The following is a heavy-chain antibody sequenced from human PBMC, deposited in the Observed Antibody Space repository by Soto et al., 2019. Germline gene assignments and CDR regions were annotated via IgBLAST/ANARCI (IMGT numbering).Heavy chain of an antibody. CDR3: ASVEIPGGTVTTRYYYYGMDV. CDR2: IIPIFGTA. J-gene: IGHJ6*02. V-gene: IGHV1-69*01. D-gene: IGHD4-4*01. CDR1: GGTFSSYA. Sequence: QGQLVQSGAEVKKPGSSVKVSCKASGGTFSSYAISWVRQAPGQGLEWMGGIIPIFGTANYAQKFQGRVTITADESTSTAYMELSSLRSEDTAVYYCASVEIPGGTVTTRYYYYGMDVWGQGTTVTVSS.